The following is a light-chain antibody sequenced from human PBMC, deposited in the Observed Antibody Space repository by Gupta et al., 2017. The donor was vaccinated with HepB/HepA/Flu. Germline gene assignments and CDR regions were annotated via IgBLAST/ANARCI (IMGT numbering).Light chain of an antibody. CDR1: QSVSSSY. CDR3: QQYGSSNIT. Sequence: IVLTQSPGILSLSPGERATLSCRASQSVSSSYLAWYQQKPGQAPRLLIYGASSRATGVPDRFSGSGYGTDFTLTISRLEPEDFAVYYCQQYGSSNITFGQGTQLEIK. J-gene: IGKJ5*01. CDR2: GAS. V-gene: IGKV3-20*01.